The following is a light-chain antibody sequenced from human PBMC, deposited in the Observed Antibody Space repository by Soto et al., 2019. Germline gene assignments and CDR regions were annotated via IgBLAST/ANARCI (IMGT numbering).Light chain of an antibody. CDR3: QQFGGSPPRFT. V-gene: IGKV3-20*01. J-gene: IGKJ3*01. CDR1: QSVSSTY. Sequence: EIVLTQSPDTLSLSPGERATLSCRASQSVSSTYLAWFQQKPGQTPRLLISGASSRATGIPERFSGSGSGTDFTLTISRLEPEDFAVYWCQQFGGSPPRFTFGPGTKVEVK. CDR2: GAS.